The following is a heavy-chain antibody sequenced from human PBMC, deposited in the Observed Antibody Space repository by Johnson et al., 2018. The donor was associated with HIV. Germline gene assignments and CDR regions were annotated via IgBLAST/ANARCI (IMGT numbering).Heavy chain of an antibody. V-gene: IGHV3-30-3*01. Sequence: VQLVESGGGVVQPGRSLRLSCAASGFTFSSYAMHWVRQAPGKGLEWVAVISYDGSNKYYADSVKGRFTISRDKSKNTLYLQMNSLRAEDTAVYYCARVGGYAFDIWGQGTMVTVSS. CDR3: ARVGGYAFDI. CDR1: GFTFSSYA. D-gene: IGHD3-16*01. J-gene: IGHJ3*02. CDR2: ISYDGSNK.